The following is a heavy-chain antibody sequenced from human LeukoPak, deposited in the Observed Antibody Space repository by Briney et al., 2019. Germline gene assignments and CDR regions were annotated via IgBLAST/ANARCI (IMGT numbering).Heavy chain of an antibody. V-gene: IGHV3-30*03. J-gene: IGHJ4*02. CDR3: AREGYYGSGSPPSLYFDY. CDR1: GFTFSSYG. CDR2: ISYDGSNK. Sequence: GGSLRLSCAASGFTFSSYGMHWVRQAPGKGLEWVAVISYDGSNKYYADSVKGRFTISRDNSRSTLYLQMNSLRPGDTAIYYCAREGYYGSGSPPSLYFDYWGQGTLVTVSS. D-gene: IGHD3-10*01.